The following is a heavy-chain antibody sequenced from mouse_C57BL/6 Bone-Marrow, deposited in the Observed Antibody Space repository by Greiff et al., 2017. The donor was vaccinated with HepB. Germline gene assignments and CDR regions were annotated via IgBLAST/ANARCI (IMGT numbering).Heavy chain of an antibody. Sequence: EVQLQQSGPELVKPGASVKISCKASGYTFTDYYMNWVNQSHGKSLEWIGDINPNNGGTSYNQKFKGKATLTVDKSSSTAYMELRSLTSEDSAVYYCARYPRPYAMDYWGQGTSVTVSS. J-gene: IGHJ4*01. CDR3: ARYPRPYAMDY. V-gene: IGHV1-26*01. CDR2: INPNNGGT. D-gene: IGHD1-2*01. CDR1: GYTFTDYY.